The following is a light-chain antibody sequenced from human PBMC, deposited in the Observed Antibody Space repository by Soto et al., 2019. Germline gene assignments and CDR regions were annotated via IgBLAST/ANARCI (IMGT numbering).Light chain of an antibody. V-gene: IGKV3-15*01. J-gene: IGKJ1*01. CDR2: GAS. Sequence: EIVFTQSPSTLSVSPGGGAPLSCRASQSISDTLAWYQQKPGQAPRLLIHGASTRAPGFPARFSGSGSGTDFTLTISSLQSEDFAVYYCQQYDNWPWTFGQGTKV. CDR1: QSISDT. CDR3: QQYDNWPWT.